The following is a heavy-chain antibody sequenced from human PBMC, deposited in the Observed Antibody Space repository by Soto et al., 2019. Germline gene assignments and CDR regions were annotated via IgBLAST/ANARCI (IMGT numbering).Heavy chain of an antibody. J-gene: IGHJ4*02. CDR1: GYTVTSYY. V-gene: IGHV1-46*01. Sequence: QLQLVQSGAEVKKPGASVKVSCKASGYTVTSYYMHWVRQAPGQGLEWMGIINPSGGSTTYAQKFQGRLTMSRDTSTSTVYMELSSLRSEDTAMYYCARTPGYTDRNYFDYWGQGTLVTVSS. D-gene: IGHD2-2*02. CDR2: INPSGGST. CDR3: ARTPGYTDRNYFDY.